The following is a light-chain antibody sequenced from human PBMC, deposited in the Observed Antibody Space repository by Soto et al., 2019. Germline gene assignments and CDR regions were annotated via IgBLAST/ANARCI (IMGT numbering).Light chain of an antibody. CDR1: QTVRNNY. Sequence: EFVLTQSPGTLSLSPGERATLSCRASQTVRNNYLAWYQQKPGQAPRLLIYGASSRATGIPDRFSGSGSGTDFTLTISRLEPEDFAVYYCQLGTFGQGTKVDIK. CDR3: QLGT. CDR2: GAS. V-gene: IGKV3-20*01. J-gene: IGKJ1*01.